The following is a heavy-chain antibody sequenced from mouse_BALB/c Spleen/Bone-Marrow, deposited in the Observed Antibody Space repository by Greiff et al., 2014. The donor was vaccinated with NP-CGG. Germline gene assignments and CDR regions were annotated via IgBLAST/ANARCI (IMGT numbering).Heavy chain of an antibody. J-gene: IGHJ2*01. CDR2: MWSGGTT. Sequence: VKLVESGPGLVAPSQSLSITCTVSGFSLTDYGVTWIRQPPGKGLEWLGVMWSGGTTYYNSALKSRLTISKDNSKSQVFLKMNSLQTDDTALYYCARGGDSYFDYWGQGATLTVSS. CDR3: ARGGDSYFDY. V-gene: IGHV2-6-5*01. CDR1: GFSLTDYG.